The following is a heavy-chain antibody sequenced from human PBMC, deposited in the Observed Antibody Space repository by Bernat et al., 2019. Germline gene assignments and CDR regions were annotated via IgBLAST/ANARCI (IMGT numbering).Heavy chain of an antibody. Sequence: EVQLLESGGGLVQPGGSLRLSCAASGFTFSSYSMNWVRQAPGKGLEWVSYISSSSSTIYYADSVKGRFTISRDNAKNSLYLQMNSLRDEDTAVYYCARDLNYGDSYYYGMDVWGQGTTVTVSS. V-gene: IGHV3-48*02. CDR1: GFTFSSYS. J-gene: IGHJ6*02. D-gene: IGHD4-17*01. CDR2: ISSSSSTI. CDR3: ARDLNYGDSYYYGMDV.